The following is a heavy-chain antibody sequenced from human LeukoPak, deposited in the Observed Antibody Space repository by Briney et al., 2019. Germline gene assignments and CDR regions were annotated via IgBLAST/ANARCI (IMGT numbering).Heavy chain of an antibody. CDR3: ARWTTTYLDY. J-gene: IGHJ4*02. V-gene: IGHV1-46*01. Sequence: GASVNVSCKASGYTFIKYYIHWVRQARGQGLEWMGIVNPSGDSTNYAQKFQGRVTMTRDTSTSTVYMELSSLRSEDTAVYYCARWTTTYLDYWGQGTLVTVSS. CDR2: VNPSGDST. CDR1: GYTFIKYY. D-gene: IGHD3/OR15-3a*01.